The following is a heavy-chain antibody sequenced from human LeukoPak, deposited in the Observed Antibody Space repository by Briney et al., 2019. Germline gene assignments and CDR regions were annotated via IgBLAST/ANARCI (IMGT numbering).Heavy chain of an antibody. CDR1: GFTFSTYD. D-gene: IGHD3-16*01. V-gene: IGHV3-30*02. CDR2: IRYDGNSE. J-gene: IGHJ4*02. CDR3: AKDLTYTSQGGSDS. Sequence: PGGSLRLSCTASGFTFSTYDMHWVRQAPGKGLQWVTFIRYDGNSESYADSVKGRFIISRDNSKITLYLQMNSLRAEDTALYFCAKDLTYTSQGGSDSWGQGTLVIVSS.